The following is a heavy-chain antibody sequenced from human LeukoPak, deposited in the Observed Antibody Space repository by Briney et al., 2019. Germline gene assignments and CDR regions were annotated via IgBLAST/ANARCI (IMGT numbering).Heavy chain of an antibody. CDR3: ARGAAAVAGGGYFQY. J-gene: IGHJ1*01. CDR1: GFTFSSYA. Sequence: AGGSLRLSCAASGFTFSSYAMHWVRQAPGKGLEWLAGISYDGSDKDYADSVKGRFTISRDNSKNTLYLQMNSLRGEDTAVYYCARGAAAVAGGGYFQYWGQGTPVTVSS. CDR2: ISYDGSDK. V-gene: IGHV3-30-3*01. D-gene: IGHD6-19*01.